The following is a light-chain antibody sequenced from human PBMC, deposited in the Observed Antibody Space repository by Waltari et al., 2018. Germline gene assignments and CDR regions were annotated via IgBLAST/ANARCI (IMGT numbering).Light chain of an antibody. CDR1: QSVTRAL. Sequence: EILLTQSPGTLSLSPGERATLSCRASQSVTRALAWYQQKPGQAPRLLIYNPSNRATGIPDRFSGSGSGTDFSLTISRLEPEDFALYYCQHYVRLPATFGQGTKVEIK. V-gene: IGKV3-20*01. CDR2: NPS. J-gene: IGKJ1*01. CDR3: QHYVRLPAT.